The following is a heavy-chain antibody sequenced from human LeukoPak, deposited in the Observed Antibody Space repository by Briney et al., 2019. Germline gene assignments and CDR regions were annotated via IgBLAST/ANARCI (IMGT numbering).Heavy chain of an antibody. D-gene: IGHD1-26*01. CDR3: ARDSTWAVQGPRGMDV. Sequence: PSETLSLTCTVSGDSISRGTYYWTWIRQHPGEGLEWIGNVFYTGSTNNNPSLKSRVIISVDRSKNQFSLKVNSVTAADTAVYYCARDSTWAVQGPRGMDVWGQGTTVTVSS. CDR1: GDSISRGTYY. V-gene: IGHV4-31*03. J-gene: IGHJ6*02. CDR2: VFYTGST.